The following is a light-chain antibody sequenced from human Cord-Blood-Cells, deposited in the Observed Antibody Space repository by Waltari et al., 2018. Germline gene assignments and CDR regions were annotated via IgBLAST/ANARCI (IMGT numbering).Light chain of an antibody. CDR2: GAS. Sequence: EIVLTQSPGTLSLYPGERATLSCRASQSVSSSYLAWYQQKPGQAPRLLIYGASSRATCIPDRFSGSGSGTDFTLTISRLEPEDFAVYYCQQYGSSLFTFGPGTKVDIK. CDR3: QQYGSSLFT. J-gene: IGKJ3*01. CDR1: QSVSSSY. V-gene: IGKV3-20*01.